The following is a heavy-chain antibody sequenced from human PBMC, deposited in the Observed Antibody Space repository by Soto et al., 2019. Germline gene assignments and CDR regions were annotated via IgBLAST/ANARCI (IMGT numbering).Heavy chain of an antibody. V-gene: IGHV3-53*01. CDR2: IYSGGST. Sequence: PGKGLEWVSVIYSGGSTYYADSVKGRFTISRDNSKNTLYLQMNSLRAEDTAVYYCARSLDVWGQGTTVTVSS. J-gene: IGHJ6*02. CDR3: ARSLDV.